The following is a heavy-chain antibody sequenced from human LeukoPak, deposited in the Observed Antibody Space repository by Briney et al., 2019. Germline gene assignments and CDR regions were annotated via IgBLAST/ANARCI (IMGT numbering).Heavy chain of an antibody. Sequence: SETLSLTCAVYGGSFSGYYWSWIRQPPGKGLEWIGEINHSGSTNYNPSLKSRLTISLDKSKNQFSLKLSSVTAADTAVYYCARASGGVEPDYWGQGTLVTVSS. CDR3: ARASGGVEPDY. J-gene: IGHJ4*02. D-gene: IGHD1-14*01. CDR2: INHSGST. V-gene: IGHV4-34*01. CDR1: GGSFSGYY.